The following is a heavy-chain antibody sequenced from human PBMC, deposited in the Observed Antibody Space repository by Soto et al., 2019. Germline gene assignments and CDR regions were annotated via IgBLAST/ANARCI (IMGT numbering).Heavy chain of an antibody. Sequence: QVQLVESGGGVVQPGRSLRLSCAASGFTFSRYDMHWVRKAPGKGPEWVAVISNDGSNKYYADSVKGRFTISRDNSKNTLYLQINSLRAEDTAVYYCAREAPYYDFWSGAPFDPWGQGTLVTFSS. CDR3: AREAPYYDFWSGAPFDP. J-gene: IGHJ5*02. CDR1: GFTFSRYD. CDR2: ISNDGSNK. V-gene: IGHV3-30-3*01. D-gene: IGHD3-3*01.